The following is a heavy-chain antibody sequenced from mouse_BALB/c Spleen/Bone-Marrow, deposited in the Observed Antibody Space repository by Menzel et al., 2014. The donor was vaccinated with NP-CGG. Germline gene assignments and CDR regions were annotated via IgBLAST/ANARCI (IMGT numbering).Heavy chain of an antibody. Sequence: VQLMQPGVELVKPGASVKLSCTASGFNIKDTYMHWVKQRPEQGLEWIGRIDPANGNTKYDPKFQGKATITADTSSNTAYLQLSSLTSEDTAVYYGARLDLFAYWGQGTLVTVSA. J-gene: IGHJ3*01. V-gene: IGHV14-3*02. CDR3: ARLDLFAY. CDR2: IDPANGNT. CDR1: GFNIKDTY.